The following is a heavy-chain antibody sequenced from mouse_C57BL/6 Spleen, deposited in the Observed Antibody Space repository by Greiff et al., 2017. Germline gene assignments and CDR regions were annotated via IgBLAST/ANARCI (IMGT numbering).Heavy chain of an antibody. Sequence: QVQLQQPGAELVKPGASVKMSCKASGYTFTSYWITWVKQRPGQGLEWIGDIYPGSGSTNYNEKFKSKATLTVDTSSSTAYMQLSSLTSEDSAVYYCASSTMITTTTASYWYFDVWGTGTTVTVSS. CDR1: GYTFTSYW. CDR3: ASSTMITTTTASYWYFDV. V-gene: IGHV1-55*01. D-gene: IGHD2-4*01. CDR2: IYPGSGST. J-gene: IGHJ1*03.